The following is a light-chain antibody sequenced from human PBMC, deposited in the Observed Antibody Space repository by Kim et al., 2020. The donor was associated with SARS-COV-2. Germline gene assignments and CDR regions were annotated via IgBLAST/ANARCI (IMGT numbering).Light chain of an antibody. Sequence: SVSPGERATLTCRASHSVSSNLAWYRQKPGQAPRLLIYAASTRDTGLPARFSGSGSGTEFTLTISNLQAEDFAVYHCQQYDKWPYTFGQGSKLEI. CDR1: HSVSSN. J-gene: IGKJ2*01. V-gene: IGKV3-15*01. CDR3: QQYDKWPYT. CDR2: AAS.